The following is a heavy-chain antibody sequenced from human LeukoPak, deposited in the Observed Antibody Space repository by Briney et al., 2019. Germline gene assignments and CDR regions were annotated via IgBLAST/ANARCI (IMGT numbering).Heavy chain of an antibody. D-gene: IGHD3-22*01. CDR3: ARGYYDSSGYGPY. V-gene: IGHV3-53*01. CDR2: IYSGGST. Sequence: PGGSLRLSXAASGFTVSSNYMSWVRQAPGKGLEWVSVIYSGGSTYYADSVKGRFTISRDNSKNTLYLQMNSLRAEDTAVYYCARGYYDSSGYGPYWGQGTLVTVSS. J-gene: IGHJ4*02. CDR1: GFTVSSNY.